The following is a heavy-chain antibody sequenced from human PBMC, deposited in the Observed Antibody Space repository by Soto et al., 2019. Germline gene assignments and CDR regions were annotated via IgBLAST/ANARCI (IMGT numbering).Heavy chain of an antibody. D-gene: IGHD6-19*01. CDR1: GYTFTSYA. Sequence: QVQLVQSGAEVKKPGASVKVSCKASGYTFTSYAMHWVRQAPGQRLEWMGWINAGNGNTKYSQKFQVRVTITRDTSASTEYMELSSLRSEDKAVYYCAREEAGLQGPNWFDPWGQGTLVTVSS. J-gene: IGHJ5*02. CDR3: AREEAGLQGPNWFDP. V-gene: IGHV1-3*01. CDR2: INAGNGNT.